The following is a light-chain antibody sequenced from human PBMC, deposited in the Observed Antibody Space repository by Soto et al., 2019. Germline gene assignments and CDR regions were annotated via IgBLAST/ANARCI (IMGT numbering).Light chain of an antibody. Sequence: DIQMTQSPSSLSASVGDRVTITCRASQDTSNYLAWYQQKPGKVPKLVISAASTLQSGVPFRFNVSGSGTDFTLTISSLQPEDVPHFDCQNYNSAPYSFGQGTKLVIK. CDR2: AAS. CDR1: QDTSNY. CDR3: QNYNSAPYS. V-gene: IGKV1-27*01. J-gene: IGKJ2*01.